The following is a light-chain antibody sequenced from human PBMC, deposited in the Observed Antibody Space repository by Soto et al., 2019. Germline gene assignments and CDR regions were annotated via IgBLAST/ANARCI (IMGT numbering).Light chain of an antibody. CDR3: QQYGSSFT. CDR1: QSVSSIY. Sequence: ELVLTQSPGTLSLSPGERATLSCRASQSVSSIYLAWYQQKPGQAPRLLIYGASSRATGIPDRFSGSGSGTEFTLTISRLEPEDLAVYYCQQYGSSFTFGPGTKVDIK. CDR2: GAS. J-gene: IGKJ3*01. V-gene: IGKV3-20*01.